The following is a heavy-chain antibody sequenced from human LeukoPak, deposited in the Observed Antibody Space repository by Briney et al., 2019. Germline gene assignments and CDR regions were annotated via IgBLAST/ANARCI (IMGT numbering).Heavy chain of an antibody. Sequence: TSETLSLTCTVSGGSISSSSYYWGWIRQPPGKGLEWIGSIYYSGSTYYNPSLKSRVTITVDTSKNQFSLKLSSVTAADTAVYYCARREELWGDWFDPWGQGTLVTVSS. D-gene: IGHD3-16*01. V-gene: IGHV4-39*01. J-gene: IGHJ5*02. CDR3: ARREELWGDWFDP. CDR2: IYYSGST. CDR1: GGSISSSSYY.